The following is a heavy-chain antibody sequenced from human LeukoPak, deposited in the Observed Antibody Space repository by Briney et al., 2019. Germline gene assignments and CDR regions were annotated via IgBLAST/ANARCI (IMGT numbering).Heavy chain of an antibody. Sequence: PSETLSLTCTVSGGSISSSSYYWSWIRQPPGKGLEWIGEINHSGSTNYNPSLKRRVTMSVDTSKNQFSLKLSSVTAADTAVYFCASRVGTTTVNTFDIWGQGIMVTVSS. CDR2: INHSGST. CDR1: GGSISSSSYY. D-gene: IGHD2-21*02. V-gene: IGHV4-39*01. CDR3: ASRVGTTTVNTFDI. J-gene: IGHJ3*02.